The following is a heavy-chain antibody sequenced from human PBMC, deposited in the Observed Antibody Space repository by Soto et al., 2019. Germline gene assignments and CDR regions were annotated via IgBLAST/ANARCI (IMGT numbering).Heavy chain of an antibody. V-gene: IGHV3-13*01. CDR1: GFAFSTYN. CDR3: TRKQYGFAFDI. CDR2: VGTSGET. D-gene: IGHD4-17*01. J-gene: IGHJ3*02. Sequence: GESLKISCVASGFAFSTYNMHWVRQPTGKDLEWVSVVGTSGETYYSGSVKGRFTISRENAKNSFFLQMNSLRAEDTAVYYCTRKQYGFAFDIWGQGTMVTVSS.